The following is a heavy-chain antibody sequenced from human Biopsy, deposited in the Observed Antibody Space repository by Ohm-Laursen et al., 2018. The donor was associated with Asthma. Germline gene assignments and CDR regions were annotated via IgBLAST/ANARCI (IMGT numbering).Heavy chain of an antibody. D-gene: IGHD6-13*01. Sequence: PSETLSLTCAVSPGSINDYYWNWIRQFPGKGLEWIGYVHSTGSTRFNPSLKSRLTISVGTSVDQVSLKLTSVTAADTAVYYCARATSTWSQSGPHYFDHWGQGTLVTVSS. CDR3: ARATSTWSQSGPHYFDH. CDR2: VHSTGST. CDR1: PGSINDYY. V-gene: IGHV4-59*01. J-gene: IGHJ4*02.